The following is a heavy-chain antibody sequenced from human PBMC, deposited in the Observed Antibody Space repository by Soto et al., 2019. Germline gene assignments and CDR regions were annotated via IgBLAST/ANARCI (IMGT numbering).Heavy chain of an antibody. D-gene: IGHD4-4*01. CDR2: ISYDGSNK. CDR3: ARPLWTDDYNWGYFDL. CDR1: GFTFSSYA. J-gene: IGHJ2*01. V-gene: IGHV3-30-3*01. Sequence: QVQLVESGGGVVQPGRSLRLSCAASGFTFSSYAMHWVRQAPGKGLEWVAVISYDGSNKYYADSVKGRFTISRDNSKNTVYLQMNNLRTEDTPVYYCARPLWTDDYNWGYFDLWGRGTLVTFSS.